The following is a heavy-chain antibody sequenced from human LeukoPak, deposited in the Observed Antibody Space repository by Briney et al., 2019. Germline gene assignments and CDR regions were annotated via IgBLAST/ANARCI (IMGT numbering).Heavy chain of an antibody. D-gene: IGHD6-13*01. CDR2: ISWNSGSI. J-gene: IGHJ4*02. CDR3: AKDITAGSSWYFDY. Sequence: GGSLRLSCAASGFTFDDYAMHWVRQAPGKGLEWVSGISWNSGSIGYADSVKGRFTISRDNAKNSLYLQMNGLRAEDTALYYCAKDITAGSSWYFDYWGQGTLVTVSS. V-gene: IGHV3-9*01. CDR1: GFTFDDYA.